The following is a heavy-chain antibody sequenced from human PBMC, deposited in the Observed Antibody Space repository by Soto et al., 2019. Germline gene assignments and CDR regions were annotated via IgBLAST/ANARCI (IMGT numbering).Heavy chain of an antibody. CDR1: GGSVSSGGYS. D-gene: IGHD3-3*01. CDR3: ARGRKVFDYFDY. J-gene: IGHJ4*02. V-gene: IGHV4-30-2*01. CDR2: IYHSGST. Sequence: SETLSLTCAVSGGSVSSGGYSWSWIRQPPGKGLEWIGYIYHSGSTYYNPSLKSRVTISVDRSKNQFSLKLSSVTAADTAVYYCARGRKVFDYFDYWGQGTLVTVSS.